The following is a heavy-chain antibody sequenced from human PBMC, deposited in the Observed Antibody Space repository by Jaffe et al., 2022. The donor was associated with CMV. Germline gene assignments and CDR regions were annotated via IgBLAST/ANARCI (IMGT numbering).Heavy chain of an antibody. V-gene: IGHV3-48*02. J-gene: IGHJ4*02. Sequence: EVQLVESGGGLVQPGGSLRLSCAASGFTFSTYSMNWVRQAPGKGLEWVSYISSSGSTIYYADSVRGRFTISRDNAKNSLSLQMNSLRDEDTAVYYCARDRCGDRSCHSTVFDWGQGTLVTVSS. CDR1: GFTFSTYS. D-gene: IGHD2-21*01. CDR3: ARDRCGDRSCHSTVFD. CDR2: ISSSGSTI.